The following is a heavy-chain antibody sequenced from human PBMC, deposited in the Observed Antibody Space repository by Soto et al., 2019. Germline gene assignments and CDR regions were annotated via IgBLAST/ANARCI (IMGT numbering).Heavy chain of an antibody. CDR2: ISGSGGST. CDR3: AKEVSLGSTVDLGY. V-gene: IGHV3-23*01. J-gene: IGHJ4*02. CDR1: GFTFTIFA. Sequence: PGGSLRLSCAASGFTFTIFAMSWVRQSPGKGLEWVSTISGSGGSTYYADAVKGRFTISRDNSMGTLYLQMKSLRVEDTAIYYCAKEVSLGSTVDLGYWGRGTMVTVYS. D-gene: IGHD3-10*01.